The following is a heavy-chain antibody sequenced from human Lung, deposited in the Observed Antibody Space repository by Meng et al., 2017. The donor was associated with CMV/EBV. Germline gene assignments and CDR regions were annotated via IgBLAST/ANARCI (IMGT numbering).Heavy chain of an antibody. CDR2: INHSGST. CDR3: ARGIRYVLRHPKAPDY. Sequence: SXTXSLXXAVYGGSFSGYYWSWIRQPPGKGLEWIGEINHSGSTNYNPSLKSRVTISVDTSKNQFSLKLSSVTAADTAVYYCARGIRYVLRHPKAPDYWGQGXLVTVSS. CDR1: GGSFSGYY. D-gene: IGHD3-3*01. J-gene: IGHJ4*02. V-gene: IGHV4-34*01.